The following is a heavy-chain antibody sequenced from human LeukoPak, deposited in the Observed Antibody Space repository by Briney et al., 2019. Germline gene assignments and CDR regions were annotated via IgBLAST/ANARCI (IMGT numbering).Heavy chain of an antibody. Sequence: GASVKVSCKASGYTFTGYYMHWVRQAPGQGLEWMGCVYPNSGGTNYAQKFQGRVTMPRDTSISTAYMELSRLRSDDTAVYYCARDRKAQNRPYCGGDCYPHYWGQGTLVTVSS. V-gene: IGHV1-2*02. CDR1: GYTFTGYY. CDR2: VYPNSGGT. J-gene: IGHJ4*02. D-gene: IGHD2-21*02. CDR3: ARDRKAQNRPYCGGDCYPHY.